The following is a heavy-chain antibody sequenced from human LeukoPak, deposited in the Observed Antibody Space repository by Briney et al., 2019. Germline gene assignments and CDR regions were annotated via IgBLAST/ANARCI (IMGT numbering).Heavy chain of an antibody. CDR3: ARDLSTAVLNAFDI. CDR1: GYTFTSYA. D-gene: IGHD2-2*01. J-gene: IGHJ3*02. Sequence: GASVKVSCKASGYTFTSYAMNWVRQAPGQGLEWMGWINTNTGYPTYAQGFTGRFVFSLDTSVSTAYLQISSLKAEDTAVYYCARDLSTAVLNAFDIWGQGTMVTVSS. CDR2: INTNTGYP. V-gene: IGHV7-4-1*02.